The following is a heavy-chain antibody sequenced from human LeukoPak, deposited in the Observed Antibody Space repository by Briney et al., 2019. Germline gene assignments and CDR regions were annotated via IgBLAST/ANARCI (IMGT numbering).Heavy chain of an antibody. J-gene: IGHJ3*02. CDR2: ISSYDGNT. CDR3: ARGLYFSDGNNYYLDAFDI. V-gene: IGHV1-18*04. D-gene: IGHD3-22*01. Sequence: ASVKVSCKASGYSFTSYGISWVRQAPGQGLEWMGWISSYDGNTNYAQKVQGRVTMTTDSSTSTAYMELRSLRSDDTAVYYCARGLYFSDGNNYYLDAFDIWGQGTMVTVSS. CDR1: GYSFTSYG.